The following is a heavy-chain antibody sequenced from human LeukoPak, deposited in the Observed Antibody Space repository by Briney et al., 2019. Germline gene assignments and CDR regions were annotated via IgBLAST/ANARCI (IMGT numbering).Heavy chain of an antibody. CDR2: IYYSGST. J-gene: IGHJ3*02. CDR1: GGSISSSSYY. Sequence: PSETLSLTSTVSGGSISSSSYYWGWIRQPPGKGLEWIGSIYYSGSTYYNPSLKSRVTISVDTSKNQFSLKLSSVTAADTAVYYCAREGRTAMVTGDAFDIWGQGTMVTVSS. D-gene: IGHD5-18*01. CDR3: AREGRTAMVTGDAFDI. V-gene: IGHV4-39*07.